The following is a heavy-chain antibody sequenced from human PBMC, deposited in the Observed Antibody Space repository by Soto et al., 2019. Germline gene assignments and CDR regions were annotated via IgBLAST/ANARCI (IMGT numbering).Heavy chain of an antibody. V-gene: IGHV1-18*01. Sequence: ASVKVSCKASGYNFTTYGISWVRQAPGQGLEWMGWISTYTGNTNYPQSLQGRLTMTTDTSTSTAYMELRGLRSDDTAVYYCARDQDYSSSWFRLDWFDTWGQGTLVTVSS. D-gene: IGHD6-6*01. CDR2: ISTYTGNT. CDR1: GYNFTTYG. J-gene: IGHJ5*01. CDR3: ARDQDYSSSWFRLDWFDT.